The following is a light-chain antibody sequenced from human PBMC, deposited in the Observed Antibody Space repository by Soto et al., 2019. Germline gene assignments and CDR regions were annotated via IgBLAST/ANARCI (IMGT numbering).Light chain of an antibody. Sequence: QSVLTQPPSVSGAPGQRVTISCTGSSSNIGAGYDVHWYQQFPGTAPKLLIFGNSDRPSGVPDRFSGSKSGTSASLAITGLQAEDEADYFCQSYDSSLSTYVFATGTKV. V-gene: IGLV1-40*01. CDR1: SSNIGAGYD. J-gene: IGLJ1*01. CDR3: QSYDSSLSTYV. CDR2: GNS.